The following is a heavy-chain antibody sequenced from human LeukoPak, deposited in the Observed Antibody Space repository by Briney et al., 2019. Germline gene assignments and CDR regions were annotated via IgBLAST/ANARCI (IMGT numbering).Heavy chain of an antibody. J-gene: IGHJ4*02. CDR3: AKYASGSDGGAYFDY. D-gene: IGHD1-26*01. CDR1: GFTFSNHW. CDR2: LNGGGSST. V-gene: IGHV3-23*01. Sequence: PGGSLRLSCAASGFTFSNHWMCWVRQAPGKGLEWVSSLNGGGSSTYYADSVKGRFTISRGNSKSSLYLQMNSLRAEDTAFYYCAKYASGSDGGAYFDYWGQGTLVTVSS.